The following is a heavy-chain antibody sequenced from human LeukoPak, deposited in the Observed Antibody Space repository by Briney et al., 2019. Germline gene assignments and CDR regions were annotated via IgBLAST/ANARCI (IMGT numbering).Heavy chain of an antibody. V-gene: IGHV3-23*01. CDR3: ATLEGIVVVVAATNPAFDI. J-gene: IGHJ3*02. D-gene: IGHD2-15*01. CDR1: GFTFSSYW. CDR2: ISGSGGST. Sequence: PGGSLRLSCAASGFTFSSYWMSWGGQAPGKGLEWVSAISGSGGSTYYADSVKGRFTISRDNSKNTLYLQMNSLRAEDTAVYYCATLEGIVVVVAATNPAFDIWGQGTMVTVSS.